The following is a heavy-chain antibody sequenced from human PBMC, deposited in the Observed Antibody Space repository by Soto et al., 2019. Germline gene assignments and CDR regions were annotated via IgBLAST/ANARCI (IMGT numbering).Heavy chain of an antibody. V-gene: IGHV1-69*06. CDR1: GGTFSSYA. CDR3: ARSVLRYFDWLSSYYGMDV. Sequence: SVKVSCKASGGTFSSYAISWARQAPGQGLEWMGGIIPIFGTANYAQKFQGRVTITADKSTSTAYMELSSLRSEDTAVYYCARSVLRYFDWLSSYYGMDVWGQGTTVTVSS. J-gene: IGHJ6*02. D-gene: IGHD3-9*01. CDR2: IIPIFGTA.